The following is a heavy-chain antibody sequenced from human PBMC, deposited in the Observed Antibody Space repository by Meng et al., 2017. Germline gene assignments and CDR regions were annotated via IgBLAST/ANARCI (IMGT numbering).Heavy chain of an antibody. V-gene: IGHV4-34*01. J-gene: IGHJ4*02. D-gene: IGHD3-22*01. Sequence: QVRPKGVGPRLFNPSEALSPTCAVYGGSFSGYYWSWIRQPPGKGLEWIGEINHSGSTNYNPSLKSRVTISVDTSKNQFSLKLSSVTAADTAVYYCARGGTGYYYDSSGYVRTYYFDYWGQGTLVTVSS. CDR3: ARGGTGYYYDSSGYVRTYYFDY. CDR1: GGSFSGYY. CDR2: INHSGST.